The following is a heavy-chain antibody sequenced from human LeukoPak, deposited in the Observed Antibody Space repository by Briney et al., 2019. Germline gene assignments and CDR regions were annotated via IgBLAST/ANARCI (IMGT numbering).Heavy chain of an antibody. D-gene: IGHD3-22*01. CDR3: AKDRPNYYGTNGHYYTRNGDY. CDR1: GFTFNNYA. CDR2: ISGSGKYT. Sequence: PGGSLRLSCAASGFTFNNYAMSWVRQAPGKGLEWVSSISGSGKYTFYADSVKGRFTISRDNSKDTLYLQMNSLRVEDTAIYYCAKDRPNYYGTNGHYYTRNGDYWGQGTLVTVSS. J-gene: IGHJ4*02. V-gene: IGHV3-23*01.